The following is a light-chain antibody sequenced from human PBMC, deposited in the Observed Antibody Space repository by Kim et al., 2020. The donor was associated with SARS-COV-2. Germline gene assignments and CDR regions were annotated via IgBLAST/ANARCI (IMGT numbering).Light chain of an antibody. V-gene: IGKV3-20*01. CDR1: HSVSSTY. CDR2: AAS. CDR3: QQYGSSPYI. J-gene: IGKJ2*01. Sequence: LSPGERATLSCRASHSVSSTYLAWYQQKPGQAPRLLIYAASSRATGIPDRFSGSGSGTDFTLTISRLEPEDFAVYYCQQYGSSPYIFGQGTKLEI.